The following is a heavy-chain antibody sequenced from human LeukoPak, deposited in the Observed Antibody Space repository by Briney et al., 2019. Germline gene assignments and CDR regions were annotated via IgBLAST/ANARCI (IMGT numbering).Heavy chain of an antibody. CDR1: GFIFSDHW. D-gene: IGHD2/OR15-2a*01. V-gene: IGHV3-74*01. Sequence: PGGSLRLSCAASGFIFSDHWMHWVRQVPGKGLVWVSRINIDGSYAVHADSVKGRFTISRDNARNTLYLQMNSLRVEDTALYYCARESFAPGTRYFDYWGQGTLVTVSS. CDR3: ARESFAPGTRYFDY. J-gene: IGHJ4*02. CDR2: INIDGSYA.